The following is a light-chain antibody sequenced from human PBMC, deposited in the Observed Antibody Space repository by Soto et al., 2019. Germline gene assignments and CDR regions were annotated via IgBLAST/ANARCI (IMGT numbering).Light chain of an antibody. CDR1: QGISSY. V-gene: IGKV1-9*01. Sequence: DIQLTQSPSFLSASVGDRVTITCRANQGISSYLAWYHQKPGKAPKLLIYAASTLQSGVPSRFSGSGSGTEFTLTISSLQPEDFATYYCQQLNSYPLTFGGGTKVDIK. CDR2: AAS. CDR3: QQLNSYPLT. J-gene: IGKJ4*01.